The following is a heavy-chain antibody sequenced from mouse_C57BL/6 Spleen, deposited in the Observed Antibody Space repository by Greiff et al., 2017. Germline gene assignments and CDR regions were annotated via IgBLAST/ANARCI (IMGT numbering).Heavy chain of an antibody. J-gene: IGHJ4*01. V-gene: IGHV1-53*01. CDR1: GYTFTSYW. D-gene: IGHD2-3*01. CDR3: AMGSPYAMDY. Sequence: QVHVKQSGTELVKPGASVKLSCKASGYTFTSYWMHWVKQRPGQGLEWIGNINPSNGGTNYNEKFKSKATLTVDKSSSTAYMQLSILTSEDSAVYYCAMGSPYAMDYWGQGTSVTVSS. CDR2: INPSNGGT.